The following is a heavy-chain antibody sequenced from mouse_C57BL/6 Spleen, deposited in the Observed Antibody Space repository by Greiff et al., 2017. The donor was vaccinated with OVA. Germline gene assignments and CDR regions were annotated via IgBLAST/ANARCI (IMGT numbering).Heavy chain of an antibody. CDR2: IDPSDSYT. V-gene: IGHV1-69*01. D-gene: IGHD3-3*01. J-gene: IGHJ2*01. Sequence: QVQLQQPGAELVMPGASVKLSCKASGYTFTSYWMHWVKQRPGQGLEWIGEIDPSDSYTNYNQKFKGKSTLTVDKSSSTAYMQLSSLTSEDSAVYYCARSEGRGYFDYWGQGTTLTVSS. CDR3: ARSEGRGYFDY. CDR1: GYTFTSYW.